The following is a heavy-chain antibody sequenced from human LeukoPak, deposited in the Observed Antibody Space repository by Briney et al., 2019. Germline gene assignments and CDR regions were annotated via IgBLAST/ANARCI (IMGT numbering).Heavy chain of an antibody. Sequence: GGSLRLSCAASGLSFSRYWLTWVRQAPGKGLEWVANIKEDGSEKNYVDSVKGRFIILRDNAKNSLYLQMNSLRDEDTAVYHCVSRGCSGTSCYVGSLYYFDYWGQGTLVTVSS. J-gene: IGHJ4*02. CDR1: GLSFSRYW. D-gene: IGHD2-2*01. CDR2: IKEDGSEK. CDR3: VSRGCSGTSCYVGSLYYFDY. V-gene: IGHV3-7*03.